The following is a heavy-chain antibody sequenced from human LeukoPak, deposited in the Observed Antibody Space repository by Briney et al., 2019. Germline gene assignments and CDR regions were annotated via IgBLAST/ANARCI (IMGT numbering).Heavy chain of an antibody. CDR2: IYTSGST. D-gene: IGHD3-22*01. V-gene: IGHV4-4*07. CDR1: GGSINSYY. J-gene: IGHJ4*02. Sequence: SETLSLTCTVSGGSINSYYWSWIRQPAGKGLEWIGRIYTSGSTNYNPSLKSRVTISVDTSKNQFSLKLSSVTAADTAVYYCARRLWLFGPLIGYWGQGTLLTVSS. CDR3: ARRLWLFGPLIGY.